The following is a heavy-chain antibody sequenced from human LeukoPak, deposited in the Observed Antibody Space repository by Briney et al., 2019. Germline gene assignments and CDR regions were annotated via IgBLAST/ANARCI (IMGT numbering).Heavy chain of an antibody. CDR3: AKTRGTYNAYYYYMDV. Sequence: GGSLRLPCAGSGFTLSSYAISWVLQGPGKGLEWVSAISVSGNTYHADSVKGRFTISRDNFKNTLYLQMNSLTAEDTAVYYCAKTRGTYNAYYYYMDVWGKGTTVTISS. CDR2: ISVSGNT. D-gene: IGHD1-26*01. V-gene: IGHV3-23*01. J-gene: IGHJ6*03. CDR1: GFTLSSYA.